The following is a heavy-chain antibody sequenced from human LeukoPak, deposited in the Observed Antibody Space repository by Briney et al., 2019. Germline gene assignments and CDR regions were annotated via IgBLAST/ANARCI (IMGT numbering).Heavy chain of an antibody. Sequence: PGGSLRLSCAASGFTVSSNYMSWVRQAPGKGLEWVSVIYSGGSTYYADSVKGRFTISRDNSKNTLCLQMNSLRAEDTAVYYCARVRTYYDSSGYSKAPDYWGQGTLVTVSS. V-gene: IGHV3-66*01. CDR3: ARVRTYYDSSGYSKAPDY. J-gene: IGHJ4*02. CDR1: GFTVSSNY. CDR2: IYSGGST. D-gene: IGHD3-22*01.